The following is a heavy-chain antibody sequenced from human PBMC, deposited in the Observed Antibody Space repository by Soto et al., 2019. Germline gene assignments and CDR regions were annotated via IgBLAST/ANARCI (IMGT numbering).Heavy chain of an antibody. CDR2: INNDGSST. J-gene: IGHJ4*02. Sequence: EVQLVESGGGLVQPGGSLRLSCAASGFTFSSNWMHWVRQAPGKGLVWVSRINNDGSSTNYGDSVKGRFTISRDNAKNTLYLQMNSLRAEDTAVYYCARGGCTSTICLDYWGQGTLVTVSS. CDR3: ARGGCTSTICLDY. D-gene: IGHD2-2*01. V-gene: IGHV3-74*01. CDR1: GFTFSSNW.